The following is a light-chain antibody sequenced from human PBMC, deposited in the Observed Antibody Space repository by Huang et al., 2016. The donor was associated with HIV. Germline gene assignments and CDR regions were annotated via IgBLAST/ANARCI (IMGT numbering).Light chain of an antibody. J-gene: IGKJ3*01. CDR2: WAS. V-gene: IGKV4-1*01. CDR1: QPILHDSDSMNY. Sequence: DIVMTQSPDSLAVSLGERATINCKSSQPILHDSDSMNYLAWYQQKPGQPPKLLIHWASIRKSGVPDRFIGSGSGTDFTLTISSLQAEDVAVYYCQQYYSSPFTFGPGTNVDI. CDR3: QQYYSSPFT.